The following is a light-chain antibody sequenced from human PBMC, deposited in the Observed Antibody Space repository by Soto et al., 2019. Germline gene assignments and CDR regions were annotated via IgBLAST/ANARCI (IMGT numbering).Light chain of an antibody. V-gene: IGKV3-20*01. J-gene: IGKJ1*01. CDR2: GAS. CDR3: QQYGSSAWT. Sequence: EIVLTQSPGTLSLTPEERATLSCRASQSVSSSYLAWYQQKPGQAPRLLIYGASSRATGIPDRFSGSGSGTDFTLTISSMEPEDFAGYYGQQYGSSAWTFGQGTKVEIK. CDR1: QSVSSSY.